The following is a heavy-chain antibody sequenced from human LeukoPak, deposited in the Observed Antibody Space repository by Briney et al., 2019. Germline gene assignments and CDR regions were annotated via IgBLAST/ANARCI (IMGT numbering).Heavy chain of an antibody. CDR3: ARVYYYDSSGLSIIDY. J-gene: IGHJ4*02. D-gene: IGHD3-22*01. V-gene: IGHV4-61*02. CDR2: IYTSGST. Sequence: PSQTLSLTCTVSGGSIGSGSYYWSWVRQPAGKGLEWIGRIYTSGSTNYNPSLKSRVTISVDTSKNQFSLKLSSVTAADTAVYYCARVYYYDSSGLSIIDYWGQGTLVTVSS. CDR1: GGSIGSGSYY.